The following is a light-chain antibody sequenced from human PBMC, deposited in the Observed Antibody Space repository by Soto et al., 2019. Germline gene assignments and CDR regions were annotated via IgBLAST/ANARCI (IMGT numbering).Light chain of an antibody. CDR3: QQAHSFPRT. V-gene: IGKV1-12*01. CDR2: AAS. CDR1: QGINNW. Sequence: DIQMTQSPSSVSASVGDRVTITCRASQGINNWLAWYQQKPGKVPKLLIYAASSLQSGVPSRFSGSGSGTAFTLTISSLQPEDFATYYCQQAHSFPRTFGQGTKLEIK. J-gene: IGKJ2*01.